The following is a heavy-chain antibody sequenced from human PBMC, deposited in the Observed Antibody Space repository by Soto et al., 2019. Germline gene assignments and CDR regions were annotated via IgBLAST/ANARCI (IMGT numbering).Heavy chain of an antibody. CDR2: IHAGDSRT. CDR3: AKALRYSTPFDY. J-gene: IGHJ4*02. Sequence: GESLKISCRASGYIFANYWIGWVRQMPGKGLEWMGIIHAGDSRTIYSPSFQGQVTLSVDKSFATTFLQWNSLKASDTATYYCAKALRYSTPFDYWGQGTLVTVS. CDR1: GYIFANYW. D-gene: IGHD2-15*01. V-gene: IGHV5-51*01.